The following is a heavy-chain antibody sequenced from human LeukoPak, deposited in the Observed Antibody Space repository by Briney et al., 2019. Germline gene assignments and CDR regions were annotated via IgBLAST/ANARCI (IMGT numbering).Heavy chain of an antibody. J-gene: IGHJ4*02. V-gene: IGHV3-23*01. CDR3: AKGSIVVVTAPEYYFDY. D-gene: IGHD2-21*02. CDR1: GFTFDDYA. Sequence: GGSLRLSCAASGFTFDDYAMHWVRQAPGKGLEWVSGISGSGGSTYYADSVKGRFTISRDNSKNTLYLQMNSLRAEDTAVYYCAKGSIVVVTAPEYYFDYWGQGTLVTVSS. CDR2: ISGSGGST.